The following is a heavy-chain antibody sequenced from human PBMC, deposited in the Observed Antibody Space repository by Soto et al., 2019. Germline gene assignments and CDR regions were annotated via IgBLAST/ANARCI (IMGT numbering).Heavy chain of an antibody. V-gene: IGHV1-8*01. J-gene: IGHJ4*02. CDR3: ARGRGRYCSGGSCYLRLFDY. Sequence: QVQLVQSGAEVKKPGASVKVSCKASGYTFTSYDINWVRQATGQGLEWMGWMSPNSGNTGYAQKFQGRVTMTRNTSXXTXYXXLSSLRSEDTAVYYCARGRGRYCSGGSCYLRLFDYWGQGTLVTVSS. D-gene: IGHD2-15*01. CDR1: GYTFTSYD. CDR2: MSPNSGNT.